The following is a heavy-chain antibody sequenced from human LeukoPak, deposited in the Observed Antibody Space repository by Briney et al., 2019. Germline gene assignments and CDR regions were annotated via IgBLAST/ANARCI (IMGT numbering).Heavy chain of an antibody. J-gene: IGHJ4*02. CDR1: GFTFSNYA. Sequence: PGGSLRLSCTASGFTFSNYAMSWIRQPPGKGLEWIGEINHSGSTNYNPSLKSRVTISVDTSTNQFSLKLSSVTAADTAVYYCATGKDYFDYWGQGTLVTVSS. D-gene: IGHD1-14*01. V-gene: IGHV4-34*08. CDR3: ATGKDYFDY. CDR2: INHSGST.